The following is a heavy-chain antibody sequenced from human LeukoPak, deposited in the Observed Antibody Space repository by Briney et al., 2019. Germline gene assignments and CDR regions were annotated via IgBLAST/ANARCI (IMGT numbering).Heavy chain of an antibody. J-gene: IGHJ3*02. CDR2: IYYSGST. V-gene: IGHV4-59*08. D-gene: IGHD3-22*01. CDR1: GGSISSYY. CDR3: ARHYDSISAFDI. Sequence: SETLSLTCTVSGGSISSYYWSWIRQPPGKGLEWIGYIYYSGSTNYNPSLKSRVTISVDTSKNQSSLKLSSVTAADTAVYYCARHYDSISAFDIWGQGTMVTVSS.